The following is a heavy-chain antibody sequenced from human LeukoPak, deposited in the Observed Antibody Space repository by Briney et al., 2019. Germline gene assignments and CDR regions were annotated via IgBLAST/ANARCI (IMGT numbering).Heavy chain of an antibody. CDR1: GDSISRSLYY. Sequence: ETLSLTCTVSGDSISRSLYYWGWVRRAPGKGLEWVSYISSSSSSISYADSVKGRFIISRDNAKNLLFFQMNSLRAEDTAVYYCALEGNGGNYNYGMDVWGQGTTVTVSS. V-gene: IGHV3-48*01. CDR3: ALEGNGGNYNYGMDV. J-gene: IGHJ6*02. CDR2: ISSSSSSI. D-gene: IGHD4-23*01.